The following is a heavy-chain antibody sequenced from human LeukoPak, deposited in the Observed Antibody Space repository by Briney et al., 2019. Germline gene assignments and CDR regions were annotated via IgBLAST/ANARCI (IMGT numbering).Heavy chain of an antibody. J-gene: IGHJ5*02. CDR2: IQHDSSNK. CDR1: GFSFSNYG. V-gene: IGHV3-30*02. CDR3: AKRPQQPAADDP. Sequence: GGSLRLSCAASGFSFSNYGIHWVRQAPGKGLEWAAFIQHDSSNKYYADSVKGRFTISRDNSKNTLYLQMNSLRAEDTAVYYCAKRPQQPAADDPWGQGTLVTVSS. D-gene: IGHD6-13*01.